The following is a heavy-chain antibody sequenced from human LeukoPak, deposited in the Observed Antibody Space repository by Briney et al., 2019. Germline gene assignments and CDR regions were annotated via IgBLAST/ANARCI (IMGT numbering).Heavy chain of an antibody. CDR3: ARDPSPFSAHCHHSSCYDD. Sequence: PGGSLRLSCAASGFTFSGYYMSWIRQAPGKGLEWVSYISSSGSTIYYADPVKGRFTISRDNTKNSVYLQMNSLRAEDTAVYYCARDPSPFSAHCHHSSCYDDWGQGTLVTVSS. J-gene: IGHJ4*02. V-gene: IGHV3-11*04. D-gene: IGHD6-25*01. CDR1: GFTFSGYY. CDR2: ISSSGSTI.